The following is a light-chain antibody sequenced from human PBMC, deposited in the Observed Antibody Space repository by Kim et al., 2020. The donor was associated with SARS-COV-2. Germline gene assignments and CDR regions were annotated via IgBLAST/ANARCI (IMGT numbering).Light chain of an antibody. CDR3: QTWGTGIRV. CDR2: LNSDGSH. CDR1: SGHSSSA. Sequence: SVNLTCTLSSGHSSSAIAWHQQQPEKGPRFLMKLNSDGSHSKGDGIPDRFSGSSSGAERYLTISSLQSEDEADYYCQTWGTGIRVFGGGTQLTVL. V-gene: IGLV4-69*01. J-gene: IGLJ3*02.